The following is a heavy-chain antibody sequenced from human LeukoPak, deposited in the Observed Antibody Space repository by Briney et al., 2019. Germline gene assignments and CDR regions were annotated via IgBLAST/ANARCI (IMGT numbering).Heavy chain of an antibody. V-gene: IGHV3-15*01. CDR2: IKSKTDGGTT. CDR3: TTHVRGYDFLFDY. Sequence: PGGSMRLSCAASGFTFSNAWMSWVRQAPGKGLEWVGRIKSKTDGGTTDYAAPVKGRFTISRDDSKNTLYLQMNSLKTEDTAVYYCTTHVRGYDFLFDYWGQGTLVTVSS. D-gene: IGHD5-12*01. J-gene: IGHJ4*02. CDR1: GFTFSNAW.